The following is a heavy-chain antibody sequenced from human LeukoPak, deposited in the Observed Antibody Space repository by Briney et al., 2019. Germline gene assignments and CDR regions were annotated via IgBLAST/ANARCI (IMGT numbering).Heavy chain of an antibody. Sequence: GESLKISCKGSGYSFSSYWIAWVRQMPGKGLEWMGIIYPGDSDTTYSPSFQGPVTISADKSINTAYLQWSSPKASDTAIYYCARTNDYGSGNFFDYWGQGTLVTVSS. V-gene: IGHV5-51*01. D-gene: IGHD3-10*01. CDR2: IYPGDSDT. J-gene: IGHJ4*02. CDR1: GYSFSSYW. CDR3: ARTNDYGSGNFFDY.